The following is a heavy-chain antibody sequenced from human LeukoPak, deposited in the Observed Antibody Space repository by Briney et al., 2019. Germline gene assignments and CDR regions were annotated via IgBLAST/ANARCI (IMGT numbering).Heavy chain of an antibody. V-gene: IGHV4-34*01. D-gene: IGHD3-22*01. J-gene: IGHJ3*02. CDR1: IDSFSGYH. Sequence: SETLSLTCAVYIDSFSGYHWSWIRQSPGKGLEWIGEIDHSGNTKYNPSLKSRVTLSVDTSKKQFSLKLSSVTAADTAVYYCARVAYFDTSGPDDAFDIWGQGTMVTVSS. CDR2: IDHSGNT. CDR3: ARVAYFDTSGPDDAFDI.